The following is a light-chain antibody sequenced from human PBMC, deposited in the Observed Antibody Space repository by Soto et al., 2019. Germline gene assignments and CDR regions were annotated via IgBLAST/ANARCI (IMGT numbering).Light chain of an antibody. Sequence: EIVMTQSPATLSVSPGERATLSCRASQSVSSNLAWYQQKPGQAPRLLIYGASTRATAIPARFSASGSGTEFTLTITSLQSEDFAVYYCQQYNNWPLTFXGGTKVDIK. V-gene: IGKV3-15*01. CDR3: QQYNNWPLT. J-gene: IGKJ4*01. CDR2: GAS. CDR1: QSVSSN.